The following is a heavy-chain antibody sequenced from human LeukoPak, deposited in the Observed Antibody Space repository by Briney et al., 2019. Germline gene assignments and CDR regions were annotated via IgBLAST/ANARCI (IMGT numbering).Heavy chain of an antibody. D-gene: IGHD3-10*01. CDR1: GFTFSSYG. Sequence: GGSLRLSCAASGFTFSSYGMHWVRQAPGKGLEWVAVIWYDGSNKYYADSVKGRFTISRDNSKNTLYLQMNSLRAEDTAVYYCAKSLRGNDYIIGYCGQGTLVTVSS. J-gene: IGHJ4*02. CDR2: IWYDGSNK. V-gene: IGHV3-33*06. CDR3: AKSLRGNDYIIGY.